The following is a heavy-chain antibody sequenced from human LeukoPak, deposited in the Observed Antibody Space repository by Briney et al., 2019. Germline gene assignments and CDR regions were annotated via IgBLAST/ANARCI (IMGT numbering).Heavy chain of an antibody. J-gene: IGHJ4*02. Sequence: ASVKVFCKASGYTFTGYYMHWVRQAPGQGLEWMGWINPNSGGTNYAQKFQGRVTMTRDTSISTAYMELSRLRSDDTAVYYCARDPRIRYFDWLIDYWGQGTLVTVSS. V-gene: IGHV1-2*02. CDR2: INPNSGGT. CDR3: ARDPRIRYFDWLIDY. CDR1: GYTFTGYY. D-gene: IGHD3-9*01.